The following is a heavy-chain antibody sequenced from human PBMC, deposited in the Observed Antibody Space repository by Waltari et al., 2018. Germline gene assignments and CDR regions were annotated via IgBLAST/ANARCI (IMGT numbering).Heavy chain of an antibody. CDR2: MNPISSNT. V-gene: IGHV1-8*01. Sequence: QVQLVQSGAEVKKPGASVKVSCKASGYTFTSYDINWVRKATGQGLEWMGRMNPISSNTGYAQKFQGRVTMTRNTSISTAYMELSSLRSEDTAVYYCARDLYDILTGYYRYYGMDVWGQGTTVTVSS. CDR1: GYTFTSYD. J-gene: IGHJ6*02. D-gene: IGHD3-9*01. CDR3: ARDLYDILTGYYRYYGMDV.